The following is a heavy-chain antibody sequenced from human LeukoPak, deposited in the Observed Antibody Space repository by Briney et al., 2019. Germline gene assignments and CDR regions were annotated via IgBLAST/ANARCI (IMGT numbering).Heavy chain of an antibody. J-gene: IGHJ4*02. Sequence: PGGSLRLSCAASGFTFSSYAVSWVRQAPGKGLEWVSAISGSGRSTYYADSVKGRFTISRDNSKNTLYLQMNSLRAEDTAVYYCATDTAMVRSDYWGQGTLVTVSS. CDR3: ATDTAMVRSDY. D-gene: IGHD5-18*01. CDR2: ISGSGRST. V-gene: IGHV3-23*01. CDR1: GFTFSSYA.